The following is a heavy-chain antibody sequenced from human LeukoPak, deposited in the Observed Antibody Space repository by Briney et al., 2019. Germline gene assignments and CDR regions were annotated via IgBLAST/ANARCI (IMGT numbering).Heavy chain of an antibody. CDR3: TREAITDVYYYYYMDV. Sequence: PGGSLRLSCAASGFTFSGSAMRWVRQASGKGLEWVGRIRSKANSYATAYAASVKGRFTISRDDSKNTAYLQMNSLKTEDTAVYYRTREAITDVYYYYYMDVWGKGTTVTVSS. CDR1: GFTFSGSA. V-gene: IGHV3-73*01. CDR2: IRSKANSYAT. D-gene: IGHD3-16*01. J-gene: IGHJ6*03.